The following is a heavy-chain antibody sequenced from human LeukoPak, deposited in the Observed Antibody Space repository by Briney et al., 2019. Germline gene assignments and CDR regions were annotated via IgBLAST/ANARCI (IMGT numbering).Heavy chain of an antibody. CDR1: GFTFSSYW. CDR2: IKQDGSEK. Sequence: GGSLRLSCAASGFTFSSYWMSWVRQAPGKGLEWVANIKQDGSEKYYVDSVKGRFTTSRDNAKNSLYLQMNSLRAEDTAVYYCAAGGYCSSTSCYTNWFDPWGQGTLVTVSS. J-gene: IGHJ5*02. CDR3: AAGGYCSSTSCYTNWFDP. V-gene: IGHV3-7*01. D-gene: IGHD2-2*02.